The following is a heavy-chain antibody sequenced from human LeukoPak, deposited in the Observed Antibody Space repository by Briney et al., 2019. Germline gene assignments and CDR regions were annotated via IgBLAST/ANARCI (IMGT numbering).Heavy chain of an antibody. CDR3: ARQNGGKTRDWYFDL. V-gene: IGHV4-61*02. CDR2: IYTSGST. CDR1: GGSISSGSYY. J-gene: IGHJ2*01. Sequence: PSETLSLTCTVSGGSISSGSYYWSWIRQPAGKGLEWIGRIYTSGSTNYNPSLKSRVTISVDTSKNQFSLKLSSVTAADTAVYYCARQNGGKTRDWYFDLWGRGTLVTVSS. D-gene: IGHD4-23*01.